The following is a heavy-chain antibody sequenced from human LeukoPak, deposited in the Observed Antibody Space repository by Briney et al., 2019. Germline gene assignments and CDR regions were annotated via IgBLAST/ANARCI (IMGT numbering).Heavy chain of an antibody. Sequence: SQTLSLTCTVSGASVSSAGYYWSWIRQPPGKGLEWIEYIYENGSTYYNPSLRSRVTISVDRSKNQFSLKLSSVTAAGTAIYYCARFRSYDFWSGYYSGDWFDPWGQGTLVTVSS. D-gene: IGHD3-3*01. J-gene: IGHJ5*02. CDR1: GASVSSAGYY. V-gene: IGHV4-30-2*01. CDR3: ARFRSYDFWSGYYSGDWFDP. CDR2: IYENGST.